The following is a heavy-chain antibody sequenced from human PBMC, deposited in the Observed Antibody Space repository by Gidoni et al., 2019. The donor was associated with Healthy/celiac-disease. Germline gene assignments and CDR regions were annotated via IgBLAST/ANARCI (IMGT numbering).Heavy chain of an antibody. J-gene: IGHJ1*01. Sequence: EVQLLESGGGLVQPGGSLRLSCAASGFTFSSYAMSWVRQAPGKGLEWVSAISGSGGSTYYADSVKGRFTISRDNSKNTLYLQMNSLRAEDTAVYYCARRGGCSSTSCYLPFQHWGQGTLVTVSS. CDR2: ISGSGGST. D-gene: IGHD2-2*01. CDR1: GFTFSSYA. V-gene: IGHV3-23*01. CDR3: ARRGGCSSTSCYLPFQH.